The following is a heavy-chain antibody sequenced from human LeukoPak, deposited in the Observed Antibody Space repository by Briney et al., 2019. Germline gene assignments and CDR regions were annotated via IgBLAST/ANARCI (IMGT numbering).Heavy chain of an antibody. Sequence: GGSLRLSCAASGFTFSNHWMSWVRQAPGKGLEWVANIRQDGSAKYYGDSVEGRLTISRDNAKNSLYLQMNSLRAEDTAVYYCARDTYDGFGELFDYWGQGTLVTVSS. CDR2: IRQDGSAK. D-gene: IGHD3-10*01. CDR1: GFTFSNHW. J-gene: IGHJ4*02. V-gene: IGHV3-7*01. CDR3: ARDTYDGFGELFDY.